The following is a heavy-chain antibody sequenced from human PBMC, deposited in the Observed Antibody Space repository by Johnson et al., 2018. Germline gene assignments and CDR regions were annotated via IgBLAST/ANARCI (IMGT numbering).Heavy chain of an antibody. V-gene: IGHV5-51*01. CDR1: GYRFTSYW. Sequence: EVQLVETGAEVKKPGESLKISCKGSGYRFTSYWIGWVRQMPGKGLEWMGIIYPGDSDTRNSPSFQGQVTISADKSITTAYLQWSSLKASDTAMYYCARRGPGVTLTRGWFDPWGQGTQVTVSS. J-gene: IGHJ5*02. CDR2: IYPGDSDT. CDR3: ARRGPGVTLTRGWFDP. D-gene: IGHD4-11*01.